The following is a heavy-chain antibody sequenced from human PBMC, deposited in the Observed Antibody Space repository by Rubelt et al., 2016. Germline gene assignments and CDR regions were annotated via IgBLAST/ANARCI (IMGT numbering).Heavy chain of an antibody. D-gene: IGHD3-9*01. J-gene: IGHJ4*02. CDR1: SFA. CDR2: ITTNTGHP. V-gene: IGHV7-4-1*02. Sequence: SFAINWVRQAPGQGLEWMGWITTNTGHPPYAQGFTGRFVFSLDTSVSTAYLPISSLTAEDTAVYSCASVLVSGYDICYWGQGTLVTVSS. CDR3: ASVLVSGYDICY.